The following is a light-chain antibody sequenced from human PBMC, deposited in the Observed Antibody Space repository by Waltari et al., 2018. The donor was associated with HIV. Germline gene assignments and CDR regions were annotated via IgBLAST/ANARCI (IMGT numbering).Light chain of an antibody. CDR3: CSYAGSSTFVV. CDR1: SSDVGSSYL. V-gene: IGLV2-23*02. J-gene: IGLJ2*01. CDR2: EVS. Sequence: QSALTQPASVSGSPGQSLTISCTGTSSDVGSSYLVSWYQQHPGKAPKLMIYEVSKRPSGVSNRFSGSKSGNTASLTISGLQAEDEADYYCCSYAGSSTFVVFGGGTKLTVL.